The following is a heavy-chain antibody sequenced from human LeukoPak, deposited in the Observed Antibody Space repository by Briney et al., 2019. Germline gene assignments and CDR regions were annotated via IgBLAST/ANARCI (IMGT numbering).Heavy chain of an antibody. J-gene: IGHJ6*02. CDR1: GFTVSSNY. CDR2: IYSGGRM. V-gene: IGHV3-66*01. D-gene: IGHD3-16*01. CDR3: ARDGVPAYYYAMDV. Sequence: GGSLRLSCAASGFTVSSNYMSWVRQAPGKGLEWVSVIYSGGRMYYADSVKGRFIISRDNSKNMLYLQMNSLRAEDTAVYYCARDGVPAYYYAMDVWGQGTTVTVSS.